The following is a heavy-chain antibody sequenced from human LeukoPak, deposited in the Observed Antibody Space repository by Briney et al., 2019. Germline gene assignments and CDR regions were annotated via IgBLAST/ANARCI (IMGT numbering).Heavy chain of an antibody. V-gene: IGHV4-34*01. D-gene: IGHD5-18*01. J-gene: IGHJ2*01. CDR1: GGSFSGYY. CDR2: INHSGST. Sequence: SETLSLTCAVYGGSFSGYYWSWIRQPPGKGLEWIGEINHSGSTNYNPSLKSRVTISVDTSKNQFSLKLSSVTAADTAVYYCARPPFSGYSYGYGNWYFDLWGRGTLVTVSS. CDR3: ARPPFSGYSYGYGNWYFDL.